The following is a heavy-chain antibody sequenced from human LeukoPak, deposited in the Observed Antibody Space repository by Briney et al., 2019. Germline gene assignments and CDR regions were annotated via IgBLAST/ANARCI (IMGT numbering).Heavy chain of an antibody. CDR2: INPSGGST. CDR1: GYTFTSYY. V-gene: IGHV1-46*03. D-gene: IGHD2-15*01. CDR3: ARAAPGVAFGY. Sequence: GASVKVSCKASGYTFTSYYMHWVRQAPGQGVEWMGIINPSGGSTSYAQKFQGRVTMTRDTSTSTDYMELSSLRSEDTAVYYCARAAPGVAFGYWGQGTLVTVSS. J-gene: IGHJ4*02.